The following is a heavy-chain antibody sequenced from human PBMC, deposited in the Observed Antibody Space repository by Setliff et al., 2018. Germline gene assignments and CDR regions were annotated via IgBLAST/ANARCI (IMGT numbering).Heavy chain of an antibody. CDR3: ARDSNGDYAD. CDR2: IIPILGIA. V-gene: IGHV1-69*10. Sequence: SVKVSCKASGGTFSSYAISWVRQAPGQGLEWMGGIIPILGIANYAQKFQGRVTITADESTSTAYMELSSLRSEDTAVYYCARDSNGDYADWGQGTRVTVSS. CDR1: GGTFSSYA. J-gene: IGHJ4*02. D-gene: IGHD4-17*01.